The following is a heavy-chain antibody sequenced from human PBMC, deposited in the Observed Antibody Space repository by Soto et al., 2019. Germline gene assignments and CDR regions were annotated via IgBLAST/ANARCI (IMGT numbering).Heavy chain of an antibody. V-gene: IGHV1-46*01. J-gene: IGHJ3*01. Sequence: QEQLVQSGAEVKKPGASVTVSCKASGYTFTSYYMHWVRQAPGQGLEWMGIINPSGDYTTYAQKFQGRVTMTRDTSTNTLYLELSSLRSEDTAVYYCAVSVVSTAPHSFDVWGQGTMVTVSS. CDR3: AVSVVSTAPHSFDV. D-gene: IGHD1-1*01. CDR2: INPSGDYT. CDR1: GYTFTSYY.